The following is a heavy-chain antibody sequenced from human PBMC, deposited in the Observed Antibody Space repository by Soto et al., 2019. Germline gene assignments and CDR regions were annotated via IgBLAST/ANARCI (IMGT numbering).Heavy chain of an antibody. Sequence: PGGSLRLSCAASGFTFDDYAMHWVRQAPGKGLEWVSGISWNSGSIGYADSVKGRFTISRDNAKNSLYLQMNSLRAEDTALYYCAKDIWDDILTGNRIDYWGQGTLVTVSS. V-gene: IGHV3-9*01. J-gene: IGHJ4*02. CDR1: GFTFDDYA. CDR2: ISWNSGSI. CDR3: AKDIWDDILTGNRIDY. D-gene: IGHD3-9*01.